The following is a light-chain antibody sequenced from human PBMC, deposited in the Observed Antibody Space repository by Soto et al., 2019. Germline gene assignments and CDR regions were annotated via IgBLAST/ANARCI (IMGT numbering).Light chain of an antibody. J-gene: IGLJ1*01. CDR1: SSDVGGYNY. CDR3: CSYAGRYVFV. V-gene: IGLV2-11*01. CDR2: DVS. Sequence: QSALTQPRSVSGSPGQSVTISCTGTSSDVGGYNYVSWYQHHPGKAPKLMIYDVSKWPSGVPDRFSGSKSGNTASLTISGLQAEDEADYYCCSYAGRYVFVFGTGTKVTVL.